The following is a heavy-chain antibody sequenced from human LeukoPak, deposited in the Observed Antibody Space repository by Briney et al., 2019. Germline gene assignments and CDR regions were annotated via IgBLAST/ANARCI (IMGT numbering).Heavy chain of an antibody. CDR2: INPNSGDT. CDR1: GYTFIDYY. Sequence: GASVKVSCQASGYTFIDYYMHWVRQAPGQGLEWMGWINPNSGDTSYTQKFQGRVTMTRDKSISTAYMDLSRLTSDDTAVYYCARGRAVGDELSRLFDFWGQGALVTVSS. CDR3: ARGRAVGDELSRLFDF. J-gene: IGHJ4*02. D-gene: IGHD2-21*02. V-gene: IGHV1-2*02.